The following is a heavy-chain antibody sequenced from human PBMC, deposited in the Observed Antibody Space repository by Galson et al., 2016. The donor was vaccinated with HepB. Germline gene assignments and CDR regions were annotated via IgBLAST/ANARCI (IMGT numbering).Heavy chain of an antibody. D-gene: IGHD3-10*01. Sequence: LRLSCAASGFTFSSYGIHWVRQAPGKGLEWVAVIWSDGSNKYYADSVKGRFTISRDNSKNTLYLQMNSLRGEDTAVYFCATNRWFGGLSQVDNWGQGTLVTVSS. CDR2: IWSDGSNK. V-gene: IGHV3-33*01. CDR1: GFTFSSYG. CDR3: ATNRWFGGLSQVDN. J-gene: IGHJ4*02.